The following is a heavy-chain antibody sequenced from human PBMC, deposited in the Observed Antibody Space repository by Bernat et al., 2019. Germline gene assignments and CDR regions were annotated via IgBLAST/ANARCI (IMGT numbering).Heavy chain of an antibody. CDR1: AFTFSSYA. Sequence: EVQLLESGGGLVQPGGSLRLSCAASAFTFSSYAMSWVRQAPGKGLEWVSTVSSSGGSTYYADSVKGRFSISSDNSTNTLYLQLNSLRAEDTAVYYCAKGVYGLGGFDYWGQGTLVTVSS. CDR2: VSSSGGST. V-gene: IGHV3-23*01. J-gene: IGHJ4*02. D-gene: IGHD5/OR15-5a*01. CDR3: AKGVYGLGGFDY.